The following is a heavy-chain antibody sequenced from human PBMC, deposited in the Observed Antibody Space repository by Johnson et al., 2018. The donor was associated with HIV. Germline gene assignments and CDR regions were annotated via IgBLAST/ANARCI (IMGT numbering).Heavy chain of an antibody. CDR2: IYSGGST. J-gene: IGHJ3*02. CDR1: GFTFDDYG. Sequence: VQLVESGGGVVRPGGSLRLSCAASGFTFDDYGMSWVRQAPGKGLEWVSVIYSGGSTYYADSVKGRFTISRDNSKNTLYLQMNSLRAEDTAVYYCAKDRDRDDAFDIWDQGTMVTVSS. CDR3: AKDRDRDDAFDI. V-gene: IGHV3-66*01.